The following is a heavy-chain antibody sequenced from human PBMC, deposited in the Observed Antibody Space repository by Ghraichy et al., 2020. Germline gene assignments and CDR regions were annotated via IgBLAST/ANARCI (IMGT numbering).Heavy chain of an antibody. J-gene: IGHJ1*01. V-gene: IGHV3-53*01. CDR3: ASDGSGYYTGYFQH. CDR2: IYSGGST. CDR1: GFTVSSNY. D-gene: IGHD3-22*01. Sequence: GGSLRLSCAASGFTVSSNYMSWVRQAPGKGLEWVSVIYSGGSTYYADSVKGRFTISRDNSKNTLYLQMNNLRAEDTAVYYCASDGSGYYTGYFQHWGQGTLVTVSS.